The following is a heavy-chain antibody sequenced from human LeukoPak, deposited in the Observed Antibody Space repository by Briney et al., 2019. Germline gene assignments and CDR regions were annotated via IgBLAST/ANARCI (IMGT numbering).Heavy chain of an antibody. CDR3: ARDRNVVVVAANPFGY. CDR1: GYTLTELS. CDR2: INPNSGGT. D-gene: IGHD2-15*01. Sequence: GASVKVSCKVSGYTLTELSMHWVRQAPGKGLEWMGRINPNSGGTNYAQKFQGRVTMTRDTSISTAYMELSRLRSDDTAVYYCARDRNVVVVAANPFGYWGQGTLVTVSS. J-gene: IGHJ4*02. V-gene: IGHV1-2*06.